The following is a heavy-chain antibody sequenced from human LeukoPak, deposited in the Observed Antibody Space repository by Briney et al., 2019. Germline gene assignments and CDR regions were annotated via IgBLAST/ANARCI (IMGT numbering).Heavy chain of an antibody. CDR2: INHSGST. Sequence: SETLSLTCAVYGGTFSGYYWSWIRQPPGKGLEWIGEINHSGSTNYNPSLKSRVTISVDTSKNQFSLKLSSVTAADTAVYYCARVYGNRYYNDSSGYGPSDYWGQGTLVTVSS. D-gene: IGHD3-22*01. V-gene: IGHV4-34*01. CDR1: GGTFSGYY. J-gene: IGHJ4*02. CDR3: ARVYGNRYYNDSSGYGPSDY.